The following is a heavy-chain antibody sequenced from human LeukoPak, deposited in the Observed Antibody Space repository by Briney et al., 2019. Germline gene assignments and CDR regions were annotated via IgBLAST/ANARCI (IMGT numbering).Heavy chain of an antibody. CDR2: ISYDGSNK. CDR3: AKTRGDYVGNYYYYYYGMDV. CDR1: GFTFSSYW. D-gene: IGHD4-17*01. V-gene: IGHV3-30*18. Sequence: TGGSLRLSCAASGFTFSSYWMHWVRQAPGKGLGWVAVISYDGSNKYYADSVKGRFTISRDNSKNTLYLQMNSLRAEDTAVYYCAKTRGDYVGNYYYYYYGMDVWGQGTTVTVSS. J-gene: IGHJ6*02.